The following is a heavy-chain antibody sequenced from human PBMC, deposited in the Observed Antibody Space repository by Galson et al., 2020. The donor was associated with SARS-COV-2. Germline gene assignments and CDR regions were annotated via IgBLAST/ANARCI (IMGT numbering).Heavy chain of an antibody. Sequence: HGESLKISCKGSGYNFVNYWISWVRQMPGKGLEWMGRIDPGDSYIHSNPSFQGLVTISADKSITTAYLQWSGLKASDTTVYYCVRHVGGTPTFDYWGQGTLVTVSS. CDR3: VRHVGGTPTFDY. D-gene: IGHD1-26*01. CDR2: IDPGDSYI. J-gene: IGHJ4*02. CDR1: GYNFVNYW. V-gene: IGHV5-10-1*01.